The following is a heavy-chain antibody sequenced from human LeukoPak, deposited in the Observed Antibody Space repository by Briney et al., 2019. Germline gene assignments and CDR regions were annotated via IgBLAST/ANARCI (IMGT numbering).Heavy chain of an antibody. CDR3: ARDAGDCGGDCYLNWFDP. CDR1: GGTFSSYA. Sequence: SVKVSCKASGGTFSSYAISWVRQAPEQGLEWMGGIIPIFGTANYAQKFQGRVTITADESTSTAYMELSSLRSEDTAVYYCARDAGDCGGDCYLNWFDPWGQGTLVTVSS. CDR2: IIPIFGTA. J-gene: IGHJ5*02. V-gene: IGHV1-69*01. D-gene: IGHD2-21*01.